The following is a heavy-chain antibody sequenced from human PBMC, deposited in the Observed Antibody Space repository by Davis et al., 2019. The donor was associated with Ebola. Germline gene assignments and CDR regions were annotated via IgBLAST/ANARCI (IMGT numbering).Heavy chain of an antibody. Sequence: MPGGSLRLSCTVSGGSVSSGSSYWSWIRQPPGTLGLEWIGYIFHSGSTNYNPSLKSRVTMSVDTSKNQFSLRLSSVTAADTAVYYCARMTYYDFWSGLPNCFDPWGQGTPVTVSS. J-gene: IGHJ5*02. CDR1: GGSVSSGSSY. CDR3: ARMTYYDFWSGLPNCFDP. CDR2: IFHSGST. D-gene: IGHD3-3*01. V-gene: IGHV4-61*01.